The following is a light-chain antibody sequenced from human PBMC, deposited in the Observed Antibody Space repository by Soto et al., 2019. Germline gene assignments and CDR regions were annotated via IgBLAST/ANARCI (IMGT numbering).Light chain of an antibody. CDR1: QSVSNS. J-gene: IGKJ1*01. CDR2: DAS. CDR3: QQRSNWPPTWT. V-gene: IGKV3-11*01. Sequence: EIVLTQSPATLSLSPGERATLSCRASQSVSNSLSWYQQKPGQAPRLLIYDASNRATGIPARFSGSGSGTDFPLTISSLEPEEFAVYYCQQRSNWPPTWTFGQGTKLEIK.